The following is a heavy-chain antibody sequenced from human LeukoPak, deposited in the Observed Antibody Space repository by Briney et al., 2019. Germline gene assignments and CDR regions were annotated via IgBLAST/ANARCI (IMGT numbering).Heavy chain of an antibody. J-gene: IGHJ5*01. CDR3: TKENSTWDLVIWFDS. V-gene: IGHV3-23*01. CDR1: GCTFYKNG. Sequence: GGSLRLSCAAYGCTFYKNGKSWVRQAPGKGMGWVASSCDGSTYYADSVEGRFTISRDNFKYTLYLEMNSLRAEDTATYYCTKENSTWDLVIWFDSWGQGTPVTVSS. CDR2: SCDGST. D-gene: IGHD2/OR15-2a*01.